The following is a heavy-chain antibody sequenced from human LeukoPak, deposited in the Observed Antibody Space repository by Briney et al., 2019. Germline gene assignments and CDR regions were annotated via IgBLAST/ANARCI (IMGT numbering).Heavy chain of an antibody. V-gene: IGHV3-7*01. CDR1: GFTFSSYW. CDR3: ARDRNTDFWSGYYTNYCDY. CDR2: IKQDGSEK. J-gene: IGHJ4*02. D-gene: IGHD3-3*01. Sequence: GGSLRLSCAASGFTFSSYWMNWVRQAPGKGLEWVATIKQDGSEKYYVDSVKGRFTISRDNAKNSLYLQMNSLRAEDTAVYYCARDRNTDFWSGYYTNYCDYWGQGTLVTVSS.